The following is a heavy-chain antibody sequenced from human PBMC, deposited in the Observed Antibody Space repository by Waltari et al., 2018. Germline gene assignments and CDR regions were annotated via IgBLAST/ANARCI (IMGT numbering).Heavy chain of an antibody. Sequence: EVQLLESGGGLVQPGGSLRLSCAASGFTFSNYAMNWVRQAPGKGLDWVSSFSGRGGSTYYADSVKGRFTISRDNSKNTLYLQMNSRRAEDTAVYYCALPQGLQSGIAFDYWGQGTLVTVSS. V-gene: IGHV3-23*01. CDR3: ALPQGLQSGIAFDY. J-gene: IGHJ4*02. D-gene: IGHD6-25*01. CDR2: FSGRGGST. CDR1: GFTFSNYA.